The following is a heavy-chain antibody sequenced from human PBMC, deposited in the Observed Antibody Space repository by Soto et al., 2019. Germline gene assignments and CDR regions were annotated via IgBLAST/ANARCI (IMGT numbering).Heavy chain of an antibody. CDR1: GFTFITYA. Sequence: EVQLLDFGGKKVQPGGSLRLSCAASGFTFITYAMTWVRQVPGKGLEWVSSISNNGGRTFYADSVKGRFTVSRDNSALFLEMSGLRAEDTAIYYCARTTFPPSYSSGWYPDYWGQGTLVTVSA. D-gene: IGHD6-19*01. J-gene: IGHJ4*02. CDR2: ISNNGGRT. CDR3: ARTTFPPSYSSGWYPDY. V-gene: IGHV3-23*01.